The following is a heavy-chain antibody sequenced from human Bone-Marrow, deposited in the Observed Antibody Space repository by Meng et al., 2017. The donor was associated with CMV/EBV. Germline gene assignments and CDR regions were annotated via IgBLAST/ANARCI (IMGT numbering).Heavy chain of an antibody. CDR3: ARGNYDPPRGYYYYYGMDV. V-gene: IGHV3-21*01. CDR2: ISSSSSYI. Sequence: GESLKISCAASGFTFSSYSMNWVRQAPGKGLEWVSSISSSSSYIYYADSVKGRFTISRDNAKNSLYLQMNSLRAEDTAVYYCARGNYDPPRGYYYYYGMDVWGQGTTVTGSS. D-gene: IGHD3-3*01. J-gene: IGHJ6*02. CDR1: GFTFSSYS.